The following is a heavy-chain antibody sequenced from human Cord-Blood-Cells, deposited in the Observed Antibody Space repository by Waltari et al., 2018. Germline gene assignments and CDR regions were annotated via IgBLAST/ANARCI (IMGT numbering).Heavy chain of an antibody. CDR1: GYTLTELS. V-gene: IGHV1-24*01. D-gene: IGHD3-22*01. Sequence: QVQLVQSGAEVKKPGASVTVSCKVSGYTLTELSMHWVRQAPGQGLEWMGGFDPEDGETIYAQKFQGRVTMTEDTSTDTAYMELSSLRSEDTAVYYCATAMREYYDSSGYYDLDYWGQGTLVTVSS. J-gene: IGHJ4*02. CDR3: ATAMREYYDSSGYYDLDY. CDR2: FDPEDGET.